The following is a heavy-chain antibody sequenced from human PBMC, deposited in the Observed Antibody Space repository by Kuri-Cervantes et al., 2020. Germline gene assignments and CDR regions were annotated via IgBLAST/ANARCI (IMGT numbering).Heavy chain of an antibody. J-gene: IGHJ4*02. V-gene: IGHV1-2*04. CDR2: INPNSGGT. CDR1: GYTFTSYG. D-gene: IGHD6-19*01. Sequence: ASVKVSCKASGYTFTSYGISWVRQAPGQGLEWMGWINPNSGGTNYAQKFQGWVTMTRDTSISTAYMELSRLRSDDTAVYYCARVIAVAGPHLDYWGQGTLVTVSS. CDR3: ARVIAVAGPHLDY.